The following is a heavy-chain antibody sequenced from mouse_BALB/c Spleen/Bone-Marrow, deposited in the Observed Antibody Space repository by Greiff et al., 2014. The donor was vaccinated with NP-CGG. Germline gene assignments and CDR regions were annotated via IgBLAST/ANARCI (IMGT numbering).Heavy chain of an antibody. Sequence: VQLKESGPGLVKPSQTVSLTCTVTGISITTGNYRWSWIRQFPGNKLEWIGYIYYSGTISYNPSLTSRTTITRDTSKNQFFLEMNSLTAEDTATYDCARAYYRYAMDYWGQGTSVTVSS. CDR2: IYYSGTI. CDR1: GISITTGNYR. J-gene: IGHJ4*01. D-gene: IGHD2-12*01. V-gene: IGHV3-5*02. CDR3: ARAYYRYAMDY.